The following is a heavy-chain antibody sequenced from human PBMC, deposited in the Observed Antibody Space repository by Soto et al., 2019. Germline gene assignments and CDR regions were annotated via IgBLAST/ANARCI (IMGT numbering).Heavy chain of an antibody. CDR3: AKDPNGDYVGAFDP. D-gene: IGHD4-17*01. CDR1: GLTFSNYA. J-gene: IGHJ5*02. Sequence: GGSLRLSCAASGLTFSNYALTWVRQAPGKGLEWVSSISGSGGITKYSDSVKGRFTISRDNSKNMLFLQINSLRVEDSALYYCAKDPNGDYVGAFDPWGQGTLVTVSS. V-gene: IGHV3-23*01. CDR2: ISGSGGIT.